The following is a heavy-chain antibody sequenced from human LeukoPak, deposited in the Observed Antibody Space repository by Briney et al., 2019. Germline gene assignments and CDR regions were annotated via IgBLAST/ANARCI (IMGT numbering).Heavy chain of an antibody. V-gene: IGHV1-46*01. CDR2: INPSGGST. CDR3: ARGGYSYGYEDY. J-gene: IGHJ4*02. D-gene: IGHD5-18*01. CDR1: XYTFXXXY. Sequence: VSCXXXXYTFXXXYMHWVRQAPGQGLGWMGIINPSGGSTSYAQKFQGRVTMTRDTSTSTVYMELSSLRSEDTAVYYCARGGYSYGYEDYWGQGTLVTVSS.